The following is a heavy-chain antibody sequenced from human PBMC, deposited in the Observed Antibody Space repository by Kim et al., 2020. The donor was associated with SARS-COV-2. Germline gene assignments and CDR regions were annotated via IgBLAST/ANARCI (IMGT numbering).Heavy chain of an antibody. CDR2: ISWNSGSI. CDR1: GFTFGDYA. V-gene: IGHV3-9*01. J-gene: IGHJ4*02. CDR3: AKAYCSSTNCYIVY. D-gene: IGHD2-2*02. Sequence: GGSLRLSCAASGFTFGDYAMHWVRQAPGKGLEWVSGISWNSGSIGYADSVKGRFTISRDNAKNSLYLQMNSLRAEDTALYYCAKAYCSSTNCYIVYWGQGTLVTVSS.